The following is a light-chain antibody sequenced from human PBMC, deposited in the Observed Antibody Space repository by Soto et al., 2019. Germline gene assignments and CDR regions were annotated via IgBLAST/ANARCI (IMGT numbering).Light chain of an antibody. CDR1: QSTSTY. CDR3: QQTYSTPLT. J-gene: IGKJ4*01. Sequence: DIQMTQSPSSLSASVGDRVTITCRASQSTSTYLNWYQQKPGKAPKVLIYATSSLHSGVPSRFSGSGSETEFTLTISSLQPEDFATYFCQQTYSTPLTFGGGTKVEIK. V-gene: IGKV1-39*01. CDR2: ATS.